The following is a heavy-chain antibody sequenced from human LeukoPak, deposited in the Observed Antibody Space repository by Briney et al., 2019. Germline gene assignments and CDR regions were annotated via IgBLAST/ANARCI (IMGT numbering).Heavy chain of an antibody. D-gene: IGHD1-20*01. CDR3: ARQRNNWNYYYYYYMDV. V-gene: IGHV4-4*02. J-gene: IGHJ6*03. Sequence: SETLSLTCAVSGGSISSSNWWSWVRQPPGKGLEWIGEIYHSGSTNYNPSLKSRVTISVDTSKNQFSLKLSSVTAADTAVYYCARQRNNWNYYYYYYMDVWGKGTTVTVSS. CDR2: IYHSGST. CDR1: GGSISSSNW.